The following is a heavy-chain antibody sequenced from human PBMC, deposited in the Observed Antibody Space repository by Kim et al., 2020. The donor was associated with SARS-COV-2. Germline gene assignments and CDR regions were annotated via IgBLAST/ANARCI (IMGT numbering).Heavy chain of an antibody. V-gene: IGHV5-51*01. CDR1: GYDFTTYW. J-gene: IGHJ4*02. CDR2: IYPGDSADSDT. CDR3: ARRPVGDGYDRGLFDY. D-gene: IGHD5-12*01. Sequence: GESLKISCKGSGYDFTTYWIIWVRQLPGKGLEWMGIIYPGDSADSDTRYSQSFQGQVTISADKFISTAYLSWSSLKASDTAIYYCARRPVGDGYDRGLFDYWGQGTLVTVSS.